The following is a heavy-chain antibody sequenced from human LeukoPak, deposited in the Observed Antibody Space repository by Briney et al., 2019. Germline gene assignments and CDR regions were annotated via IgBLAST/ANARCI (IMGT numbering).Heavy chain of an antibody. CDR2: IYSGGST. V-gene: IGHV3-53*01. Sequence: GGSLRLSCAASGFTVSSNYMSWVRQAPGKGLEWVSVIYSGGSTYYADSVKGRFTISRDNSKNTLYLQMNSLRAEDTAVYYCARDGAPGYSSSYDAFDIWGQGTMVTVSS. D-gene: IGHD6-13*01. CDR1: GFTVSSNY. CDR3: ARDGAPGYSSSYDAFDI. J-gene: IGHJ3*02.